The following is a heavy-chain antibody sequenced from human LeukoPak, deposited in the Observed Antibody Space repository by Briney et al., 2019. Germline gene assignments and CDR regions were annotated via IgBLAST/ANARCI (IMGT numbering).Heavy chain of an antibody. V-gene: IGHV1-69*05. D-gene: IGHD4-17*01. CDR3: ARSIWATVTTADAFDI. J-gene: IGHJ3*02. CDR1: GGTFSSYA. CDR2: IIPIFGTA. Sequence: SVKVSCKASGGTFSSYAISWVRQAPGQGLEWMGRIIPIFGTANYVQKFQGRVTITTDESTSTAYMELSSLRSEDTAVYYCARSIWATVTTADAFDIWGQGTMVTVSS.